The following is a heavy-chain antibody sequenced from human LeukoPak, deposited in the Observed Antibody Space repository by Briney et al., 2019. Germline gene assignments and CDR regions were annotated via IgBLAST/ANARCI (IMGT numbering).Heavy chain of an antibody. CDR3: ARAPSKGRHSSALGY. CDR1: GGSFIGYY. CDR2: INHSGST. Sequence: SETLSLTCAVYGGSFIGYYWSWIRQPPGKGLEWIGEINHSGSTNYNPSLKSRVTISVDTSKNQFSLKLSSVTAADTAVYYCARAPSKGRHSSALGYWGQGTLVTVSS. J-gene: IGHJ4*02. D-gene: IGHD6-19*01. V-gene: IGHV4-34*01.